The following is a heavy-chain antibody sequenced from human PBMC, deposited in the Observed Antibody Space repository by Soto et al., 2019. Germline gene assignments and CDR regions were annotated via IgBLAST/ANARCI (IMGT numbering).Heavy chain of an antibody. CDR3: SKAMIGSYDSDAFDV. D-gene: IGHD3-22*01. CDR2: ISYDESTT. CDR1: GFSFSRYG. Sequence: VGSLRLSCAASGFSFSRYGIHWVRQAPGKGLEWVAVISYDESTTFYADPVKGRFTTSRDNSKNTLFLQMNSLRPEDTAVYYCSKAMIGSYDSDAFDVWGQGTMVTVSS. V-gene: IGHV3-30*18. J-gene: IGHJ3*01.